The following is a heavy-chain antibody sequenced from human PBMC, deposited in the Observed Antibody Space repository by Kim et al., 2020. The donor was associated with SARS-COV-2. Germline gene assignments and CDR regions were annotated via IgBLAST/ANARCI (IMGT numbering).Heavy chain of an antibody. CDR2: FDPEDGET. D-gene: IGHD3-10*01. Sequence: ASVKVSCKVSGYTLTELSMHWVRQAPGKGLEWMGGFDPEDGETIYAQKFQGRVTMTEDTSTDTAYMELSSLRSEDTAVYYCATDAMVRGVIGYWGQGTLVTVSS. J-gene: IGHJ4*02. CDR1: GYTLTELS. CDR3: ATDAMVRGVIGY. V-gene: IGHV1-24*01.